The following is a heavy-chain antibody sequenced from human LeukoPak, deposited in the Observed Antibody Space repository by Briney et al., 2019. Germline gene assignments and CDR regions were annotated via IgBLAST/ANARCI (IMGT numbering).Heavy chain of an antibody. CDR2: ISISGDTT. CDR1: GFTFSSHA. J-gene: IGHJ4*02. CDR3: ARRDPFDY. Sequence: GGSLRLSCGASGFTFSSHAMTWVRQAPGKGLEWVSAISISGDTTYYADAVKGRFTISRDNAANSLYLQMNNLRDEDTAIYYCARRDPFDYWGQGTMVTVAS. V-gene: IGHV3-23*01.